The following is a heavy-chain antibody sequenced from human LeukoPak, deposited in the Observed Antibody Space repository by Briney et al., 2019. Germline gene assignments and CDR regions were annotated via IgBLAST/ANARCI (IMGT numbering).Heavy chain of an antibody. CDR3: ARGFGYSYAHLDY. CDR2: INSDGSIT. CDR1: GFTISSYW. D-gene: IGHD5-18*01. V-gene: IGHV3-74*01. J-gene: IGHJ4*02. Sequence: PGGSLRLSCAASGFTISSYWMHWVRRAPGKGLVWVSRINSDGSITIYADSVKGRFTISRDNAKNTLYLQMNSLRAEDTAVYYCARGFGYSYAHLDYWGQGTLVTVSS.